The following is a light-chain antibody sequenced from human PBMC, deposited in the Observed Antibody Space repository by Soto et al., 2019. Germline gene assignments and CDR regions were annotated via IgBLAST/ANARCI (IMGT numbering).Light chain of an antibody. V-gene: IGLV2-11*01. CDR2: DVK. Sequence: QSELTQPRSVSGSPGQSVTISCTGTASDVGAYNYVSWYQQHPGKAPKVMIYDVKKRPSGVPDRFSGSKFANTASLTISGLQAEDEADYYCCSYADTYTWLFGRGTQLTVL. CDR1: ASDVGAYNY. CDR3: CSYADTYTWL. J-gene: IGLJ2*01.